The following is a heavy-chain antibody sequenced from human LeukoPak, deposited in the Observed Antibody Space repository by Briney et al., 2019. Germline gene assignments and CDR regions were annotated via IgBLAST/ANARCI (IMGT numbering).Heavy chain of an antibody. CDR2: IFYSGTT. CDR1: GGSISSHF. D-gene: IGHD3/OR15-3a*01. Sequence: SETLSLTCTVSGGSISSHFWSWIRQPPGKGLEWIGYIFYSGTTKYNPSLRSRVTISADTSKNQFSLKLSSVTAADTAVYYCARQTGSGLFILPGGQGTLVTVSS. J-gene: IGHJ4*02. V-gene: IGHV4-59*08. CDR3: ARQTGSGLFILP.